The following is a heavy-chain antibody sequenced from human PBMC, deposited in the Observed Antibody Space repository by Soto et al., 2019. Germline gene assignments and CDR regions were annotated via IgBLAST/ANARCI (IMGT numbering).Heavy chain of an antibody. CDR2: SSGSGGST. D-gene: IGHD3-3*01. CDR1: GFTFSSYA. Sequence: GGSLRLSCAASGFTFSSYAMSWVRQAPGQGLEWVSASSGSGGSTYYADSVKGRFTISRDNSKNTLYLQMNSLRAKDTAVYYCAKGGRADVLRFLEWLPKNYYGMDVWGQGTTVTVSS. V-gene: IGHV3-23*01. J-gene: IGHJ6*02. CDR3: AKGGRADVLRFLEWLPKNYYGMDV.